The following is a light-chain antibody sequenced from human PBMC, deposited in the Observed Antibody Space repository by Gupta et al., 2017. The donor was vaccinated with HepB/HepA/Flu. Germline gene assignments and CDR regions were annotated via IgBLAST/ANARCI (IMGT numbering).Light chain of an antibody. CDR2: LSS. J-gene: IGKJ2*01. CDR1: QSLLESNGHHY. V-gene: IGKV2-28*01. Sequence: DIVITHSALSMPVTSGEPASISCRASQSLLESNGHHYLHWYLQKPGQSQQLLIYLSSNRASGVPDRFSGRGLGTDFTLKISRVEAEDVGVYYCRHDVPAPYTFGQGTKLKIK. CDR3: RHDVPAPYT.